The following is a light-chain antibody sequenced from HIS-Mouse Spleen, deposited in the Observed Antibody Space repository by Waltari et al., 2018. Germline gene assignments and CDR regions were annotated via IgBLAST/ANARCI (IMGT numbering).Light chain of an antibody. CDR2: QDS. CDR3: QAWDSSYSV. J-gene: IGLJ2*01. V-gene: IGLV3-1*01. Sequence: SYELTQPPSVSVSPGQTASITCSGDKLGDKYACWYQQMPGQSPVLVIYQDSKRPSGIPERFSGSNSGNTATLTISGTQAMDEADYYCQAWDSSYSVFGGGTKLTVL. CDR1: KLGDKY.